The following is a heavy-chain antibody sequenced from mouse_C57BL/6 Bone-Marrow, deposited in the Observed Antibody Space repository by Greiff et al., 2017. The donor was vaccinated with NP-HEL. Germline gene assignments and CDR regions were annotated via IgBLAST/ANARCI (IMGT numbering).Heavy chain of an antibody. CDR2: INPGSGGT. CDR3: AEGLLLDY. D-gene: IGHD2-3*01. V-gene: IGHV1-54*01. CDR1: GYAFTNYL. J-gene: IGHJ2*01. Sequence: QVQLPQSGAELVRPGTSVKVSCKASGYAFTNYLIEWVKQRPGQGLEWIGVINPGSGGTNYNEKFKGKATLTADKSSSTAYMQLSSLTSEDSAVYFCAEGLLLDYWGQGTTLTVSS.